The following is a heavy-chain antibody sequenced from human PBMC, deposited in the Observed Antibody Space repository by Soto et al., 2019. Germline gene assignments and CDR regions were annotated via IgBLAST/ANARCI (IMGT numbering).Heavy chain of an antibody. J-gene: IGHJ4*02. D-gene: IGHD5-12*01. CDR2: IYYSGST. Sequence: SETLSVTCTVSGGSISSYYWSWIRQPPGKGLEWIGYIYYSGSTNYNPSLKSRVTISVDTSKNQFSLKLSSVTAADTAVYYCARGTRGYDFDYWGQGTLVTVSS. V-gene: IGHV4-59*01. CDR1: GGSISSYY. CDR3: ARGTRGYDFDY.